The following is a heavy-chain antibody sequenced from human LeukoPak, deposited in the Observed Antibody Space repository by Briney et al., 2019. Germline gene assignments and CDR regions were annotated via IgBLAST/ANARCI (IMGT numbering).Heavy chain of an antibody. CDR1: GYRFTSYW. V-gene: IGHV5-51*01. Sequence: GESLKISCKGSGYRFTSYWIGWVRQLPGKGLEWMGIIYPGDSDARYSPSFQGQVTISADKSISTAYPQWNSLKASDTAMYYCATPTLGTIGEYLFDYWGQGTLVTVSS. CDR3: ATPTLGTIGEYLFDY. J-gene: IGHJ4*02. CDR2: IYPGDSDA. D-gene: IGHD1-7*01.